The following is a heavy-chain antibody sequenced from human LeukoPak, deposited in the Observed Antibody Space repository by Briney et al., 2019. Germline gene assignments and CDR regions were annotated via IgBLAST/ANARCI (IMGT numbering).Heavy chain of an antibody. D-gene: IGHD3-22*01. CDR3: AKEGPIVVASHTDGTGFIYGMDV. Sequence: PGGSLRLSCAASGFTFSSYWMSWVRQAPGKGLEWVANIKQDGSEKYYVASVKGRFTNSRDNSKNTLHLQMNSLRAEDTAVYYCAKEGPIVVASHTDGTGFIYGMDVWGQGTTVTVSS. V-gene: IGHV3-7*01. CDR2: IKQDGSEK. CDR1: GFTFSSYW. J-gene: IGHJ6*02.